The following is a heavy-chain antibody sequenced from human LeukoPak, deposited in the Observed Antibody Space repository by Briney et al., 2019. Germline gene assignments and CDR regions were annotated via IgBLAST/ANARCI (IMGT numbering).Heavy chain of an antibody. D-gene: IGHD3-10*01. CDR1: GYTFTSYY. V-gene: IGHV1-2*02. CDR3: ARSPISRYYGSGSQTSDY. J-gene: IGHJ4*02. CDR2: INPNSGGT. Sequence: ASVKVSCKASGYTFTSYYMHWVRQAPGQGLEWMGWINPNSGGTNYAQKFQGRVTMTRDTSISTAYMELSRLRSDDTAVYYCARSPISRYYGSGSQTSDYWGQGTLVTVSS.